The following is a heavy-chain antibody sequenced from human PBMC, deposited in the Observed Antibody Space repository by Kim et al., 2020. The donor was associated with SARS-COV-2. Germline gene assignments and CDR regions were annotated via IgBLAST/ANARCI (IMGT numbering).Heavy chain of an antibody. J-gene: IGHJ4*02. V-gene: IGHV3-23*01. CDR3: AKGRMAWVTAIVD. Sequence: ADSVKGRFTIARDNSKNTLYLQMNSLRAEDTAVYYCAKGRMAWVTAIVDWGQGTLVTVSS. D-gene: IGHD2-21*02.